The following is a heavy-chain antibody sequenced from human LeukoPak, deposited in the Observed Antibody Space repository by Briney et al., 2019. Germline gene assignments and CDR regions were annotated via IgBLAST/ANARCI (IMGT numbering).Heavy chain of an antibody. Sequence: GGSLRLSCAVSGFSLSINSMCWVRQAPGKGLEWVSGISRDGDKTYYVDSVEGRFTISRDTSKNTLHLQMDTLRVEDTATYYCAKEEVPNDYWGQGTLVTVSS. CDR2: ISRDGDKT. J-gene: IGHJ4*02. V-gene: IGHV3-23*01. CDR3: AKEEVPNDY. CDR1: GFSLSINS.